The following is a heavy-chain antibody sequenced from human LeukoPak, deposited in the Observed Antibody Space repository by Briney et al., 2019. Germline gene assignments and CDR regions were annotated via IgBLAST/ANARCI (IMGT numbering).Heavy chain of an antibody. CDR3: ARDTVATITPFDY. V-gene: IGHV3-11*04. CDR1: GFTFSDYY. CDR2: ISSSGSTI. D-gene: IGHD5-12*01. Sequence: PGGSLRLSCAASGFTFSDYYMSWIRQAPGKGLEWVSYISSSGSTIYYADSVKGRFTISRDNAKNSLYLQMNSLRAEDTAVYYCARDTVATITPFDYWGQGTLVTVSS. J-gene: IGHJ4*02.